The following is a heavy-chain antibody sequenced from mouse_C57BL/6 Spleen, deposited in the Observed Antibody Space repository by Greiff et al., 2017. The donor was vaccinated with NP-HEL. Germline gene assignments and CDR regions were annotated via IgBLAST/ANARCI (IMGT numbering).Heavy chain of an antibody. V-gene: IGHV1-64*01. J-gene: IGHJ4*01. CDR1: GYTFTSYW. CDR3: ARGPAVADAMDY. Sequence: VQLQQPGAELVKPGASVKLSCKASGYTFTSYWMHWVKQRPGQGLEWIGMIYPNSGSTNYNEKFKSKATLTVDKSSSTAYMHLSSLTSEYSSVYYCARGPAVADAMDYWGQGTTVTVSS. CDR2: IYPNSGST. D-gene: IGHD1-1*01.